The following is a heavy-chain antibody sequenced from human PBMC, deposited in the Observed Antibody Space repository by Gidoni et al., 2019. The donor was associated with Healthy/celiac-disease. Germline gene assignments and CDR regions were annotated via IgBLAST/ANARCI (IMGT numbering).Heavy chain of an antibody. Sequence: QVQLVESGGGVVQPGRSLRLSCAASGFTFSSYAMHWVRQAPGKGLEWVAVISYDGSNKYYADSVKGRFTISRDNSKNTLYLQMNSLRAEDTAVYYCARLVVKDAFDIWGQGTMVTVSS. D-gene: IGHD2-15*01. CDR3: ARLVVKDAFDI. J-gene: IGHJ3*02. CDR1: GFTFSSYA. CDR2: ISYDGSNK. V-gene: IGHV3-30-3*01.